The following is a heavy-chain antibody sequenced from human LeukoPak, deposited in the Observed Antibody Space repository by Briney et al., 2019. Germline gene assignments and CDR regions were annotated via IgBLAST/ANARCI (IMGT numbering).Heavy chain of an antibody. Sequence: PSETLSLTRTVSGGSISSYYWSWIRQPAGKGLEWIGRIYTSGSTNYNPSLKSRVTMSVDTSKNQFSLKVSSVTAADTAVYYCARDKVDGAVDYVTSWGQGTLDTVSS. V-gene: IGHV4-4*07. D-gene: IGHD4-17*01. CDR2: IYTSGST. J-gene: IGHJ4*02. CDR3: ARDKVDGAVDYVTS. CDR1: GGSISSYY.